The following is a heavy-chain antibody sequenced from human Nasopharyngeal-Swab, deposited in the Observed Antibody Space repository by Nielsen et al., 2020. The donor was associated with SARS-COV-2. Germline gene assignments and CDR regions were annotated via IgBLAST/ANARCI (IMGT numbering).Heavy chain of an antibody. CDR2: IYYSGST. D-gene: IGHD3-9*01. V-gene: IGHV4-39*01. Sequence: SETLSLTCTVSGRSISSSSSYWGWIRQPPGKGLEWVGSIYYSGSTYYPPSLNSRVTISVDTSTSQFSLKLRSVTAADTAVYYCARAGVDTSTGSSGGCFDYWGQGALVPVSS. CDR1: GRSISSSSSY. CDR3: ARAGVDTSTGSSGGCFDY. J-gene: IGHJ4*02.